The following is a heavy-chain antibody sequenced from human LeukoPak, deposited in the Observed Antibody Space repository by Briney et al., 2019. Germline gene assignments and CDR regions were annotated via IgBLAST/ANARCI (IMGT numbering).Heavy chain of an antibody. CDR3: ARDASRDPLVEYFQH. CDR1: GFTFSSYS. Sequence: GGSLRLSCAVSGFTFSSYSMTWVRQAPGKGLEWVSYISSSSGTIYYADSVEGRFSISRDNAKNSLYLQMNSLGAEDTAVYYCARDASRDPLVEYFQHWGQGTLVTVSS. V-gene: IGHV3-48*01. J-gene: IGHJ1*01. D-gene: IGHD2-21*02. CDR2: ISSSSGTI.